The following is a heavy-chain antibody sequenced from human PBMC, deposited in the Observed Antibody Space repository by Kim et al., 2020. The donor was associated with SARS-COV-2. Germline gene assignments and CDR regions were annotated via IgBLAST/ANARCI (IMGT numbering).Heavy chain of an antibody. V-gene: IGHV1-3*01. CDR1: GYTFTSYA. Sequence: ASVKVSCKASGYTFTSYAMHWVRQAPGQRLEWMGWINAGNGNTKYSQKFQGRVTITRNTSASTAYMELSSLRSEDTAVYYCAGDGHFTFFGAGLRYYYYMDVWGKGTPVTVSS. D-gene: IGHD3-3*01. J-gene: IGHJ6*03. CDR2: INAGNGNT. CDR3: AGDGHFTFFGAGLRYYYYMDV.